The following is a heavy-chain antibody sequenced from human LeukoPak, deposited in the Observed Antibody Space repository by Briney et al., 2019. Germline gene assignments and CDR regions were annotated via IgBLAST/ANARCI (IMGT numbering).Heavy chain of an antibody. Sequence: ASVKVSCKASDTFTSYGISWVRQAPGQGLEWMGWISAYNGNTNYAQKLQGRVTMTTDTSTSTAYMELRSLRSEDTAVYYCARVDTGYCSSTSCYPIDYWGQGTLVTVSS. CDR3: ARVDTGYCSSTSCYPIDY. CDR2: ISAYNGNT. D-gene: IGHD2-2*01. V-gene: IGHV1-18*01. J-gene: IGHJ4*02. CDR1: DTFTSYG.